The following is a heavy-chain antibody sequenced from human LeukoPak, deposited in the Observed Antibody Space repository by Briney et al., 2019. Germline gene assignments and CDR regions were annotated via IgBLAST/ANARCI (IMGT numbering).Heavy chain of an antibody. D-gene: IGHD6-19*01. CDR3: ARGDSSGWYGY. CDR2: IYTSGTI. J-gene: IGHJ4*02. Sequence: PSETLSLTCTVSGGSISSYYWSRIRQPAGTALEWIGRIYTSGTITYNPSLKSRVTMSVDTSKNQFSLKLSSVTAADTAVYYCARGDSSGWYGYWGQGTLVTVSS. V-gene: IGHV4-4*07. CDR1: GGSISSYY.